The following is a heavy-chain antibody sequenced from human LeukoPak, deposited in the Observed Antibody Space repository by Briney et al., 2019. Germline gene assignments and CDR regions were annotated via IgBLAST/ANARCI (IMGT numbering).Heavy chain of an antibody. D-gene: IGHD3-10*01. Sequence: PGGSLRLSCAASGFIFSTYSMNWIRQAPGKGPEWIAYVISTADAVYYADSVKGRFIISKDNARNSVYLQMNALRAEDTAVYYCARDSSWSFDYWGQGTLVTVSS. V-gene: IGHV3-48*01. CDR3: ARDSSWSFDY. J-gene: IGHJ4*02. CDR2: VISTADAV. CDR1: GFIFSTYS.